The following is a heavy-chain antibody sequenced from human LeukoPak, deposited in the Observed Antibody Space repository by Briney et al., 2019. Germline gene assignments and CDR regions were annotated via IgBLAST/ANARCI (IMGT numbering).Heavy chain of an antibody. Sequence: ASVKVSCKASGYTFTGYYMHWVRQAPGQGLEWMGWISAYNGNTNYAQKLQGRVTMTTDTSTSTAYMELRSLRSDDTAVYYCARDGRRYCSGGSCYGDYWGQGTLVTVSS. D-gene: IGHD2-15*01. CDR2: ISAYNGNT. J-gene: IGHJ4*02. CDR1: GYTFTGYY. V-gene: IGHV1-18*04. CDR3: ARDGRRYCSGGSCYGDY.